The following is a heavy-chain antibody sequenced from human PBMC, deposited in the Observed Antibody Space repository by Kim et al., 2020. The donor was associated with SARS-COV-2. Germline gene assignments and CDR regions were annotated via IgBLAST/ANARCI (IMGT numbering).Heavy chain of an antibody. J-gene: IGHJ4*02. Sequence: ASVKVSCKASGYTFTSYAMHWVRQAPGQRLEWMGWINAGNGNTKYSQKFQGRVTITRDTSASTAYMELSSLRSEDTAVYYCARRTLYCYDSSGTFDYWGQGTLVTVSS. V-gene: IGHV1-3*01. CDR1: GYTFTSYA. CDR2: INAGNGNT. D-gene: IGHD3-22*01. CDR3: ARRTLYCYDSSGTFDY.